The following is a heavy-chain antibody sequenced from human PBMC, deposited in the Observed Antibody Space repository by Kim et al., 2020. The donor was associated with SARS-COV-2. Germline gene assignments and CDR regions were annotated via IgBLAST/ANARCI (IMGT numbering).Heavy chain of an antibody. V-gene: IGHV4-39*01. CDR2: IYYSGST. D-gene: IGHD3-10*01. J-gene: IGHJ4*02. CDR1: GGSISSSSYY. Sequence: SETLSLTCTVSGGSISSSSYYWGWIRQPPGKGLEWIGSIYYSGSTYYNPSLKSRVTISVDTSKNQFSLKLSSVTAADTAVYYCARMERGGSGSYYSRPPYYFDYWGQGTLVTVSS. CDR3: ARMERGGSGSYYSRPPYYFDY.